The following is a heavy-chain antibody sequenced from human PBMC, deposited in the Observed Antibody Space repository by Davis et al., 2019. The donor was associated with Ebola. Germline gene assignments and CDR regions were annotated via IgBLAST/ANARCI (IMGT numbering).Heavy chain of an antibody. D-gene: IGHD2-21*01. V-gene: IGHV5-51*01. CDR1: GYSFTSYW. CDR3: ARLKAARALRVIAIPDYCDY. Sequence: PGGSLRLSCKGSGYSFTSYWIGWVRQLPGNGLEWLGIIYPGDSDTSYSPSFQGQVTISADKSISTAYLQWSSLKASDTAMYYCARLKAARALRVIAIPDYCDYWGQGTLVTVSS. J-gene: IGHJ4*02. CDR2: IYPGDSDT.